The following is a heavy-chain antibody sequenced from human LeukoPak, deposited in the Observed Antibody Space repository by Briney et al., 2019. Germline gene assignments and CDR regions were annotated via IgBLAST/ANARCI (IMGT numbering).Heavy chain of an antibody. V-gene: IGHV3-13*01. CDR1: GFTFSSYD. J-gene: IGHJ2*01. D-gene: IGHD6-13*01. CDR3: ARAAYSSTWYSRYFDL. CDR2: IGTAGEI. Sequence: PGGSLRLSCAASGFTFSSYDIHWVRLATGKGLEWVSGIGTAGEIYYPGSVKGRFTISRENAKNSLYLQMNSLRAGDTAVYYCARAAYSSTWYSRYFDLWGRGTLVTVSS.